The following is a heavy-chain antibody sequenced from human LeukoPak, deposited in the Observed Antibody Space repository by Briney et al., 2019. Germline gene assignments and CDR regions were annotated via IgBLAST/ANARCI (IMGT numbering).Heavy chain of an antibody. V-gene: IGHV4-34*01. J-gene: IGHJ4*02. CDR3: TRMTTGHDY. CDR2: INHSGYT. CDR1: GVSFNDYY. Sequence: TSKTPYVTIAVAGVSFNDYYWSLFRQTPRNGPEWIGEINHSGYTNDSPSLKSRVTLSIDTSRKQFSLNLRSVTVADTGIYYCTRMTTGHDYWGQGTLVTVSS. D-gene: IGHD4-17*01.